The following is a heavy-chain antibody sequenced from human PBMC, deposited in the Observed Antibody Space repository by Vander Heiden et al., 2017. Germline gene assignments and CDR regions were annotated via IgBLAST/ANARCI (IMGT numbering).Heavy chain of an antibody. CDR1: GGSISSYY. D-gene: IGHD4-17*01. CDR3: AKDYVDYEAVNWFDP. Sequence: QVQLQESVPGLVKPSETLSLTCTVSGGSISSYYWTWIRQPPGKGLEGIGYIYYSGSTKYNLARKSRVTISVDTSKNLGAMKLSSVTAAAKAVYCCAKDYVDYEAVNWFDPWRQGTMVTVFS. V-gene: IGHV4-59*01. J-gene: IGHJ5*02. CDR2: IYYSGST.